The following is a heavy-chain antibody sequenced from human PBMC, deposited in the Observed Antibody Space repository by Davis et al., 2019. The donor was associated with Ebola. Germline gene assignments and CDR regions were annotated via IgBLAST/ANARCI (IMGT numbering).Heavy chain of an antibody. CDR3: ARDKRGVVGAIDY. D-gene: IGHD3-10*01. CDR1: GASLTNYH. V-gene: IGHV4-59*01. J-gene: IGHJ4*02. Sequence: MPSETLSLTCTVSGASLTNYHWSWCRQPPGRGLECIGYVFYTGTTSYNPSFKSRVTISVDTSKNQFSLRLDSVTAADTAVYFCARDKRGVVGAIDYWGQGTLVTVSS. CDR2: VFYTGTT.